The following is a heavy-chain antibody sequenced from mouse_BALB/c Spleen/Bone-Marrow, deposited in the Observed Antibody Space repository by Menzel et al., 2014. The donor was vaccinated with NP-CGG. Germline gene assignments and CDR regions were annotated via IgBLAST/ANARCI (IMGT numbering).Heavy chain of an antibody. D-gene: IGHD1-3*01. CDR2: IYPGSGNT. Sequence: LQQSGSELVRPGASVKLSCKASGYTFTSYWMHWVKQRPGQGLEWIGTIYPGSGNTNNDEKFKSKATLTVDTSSSTAYMQLSSLTSEDSAVYYCPRVLKYGNPWFAFWGQGTLVHVSA. CDR1: GYTFTSYW. CDR3: PRVLKYGNPWFAF. V-gene: IGHV1S22*01. J-gene: IGHJ3*01.